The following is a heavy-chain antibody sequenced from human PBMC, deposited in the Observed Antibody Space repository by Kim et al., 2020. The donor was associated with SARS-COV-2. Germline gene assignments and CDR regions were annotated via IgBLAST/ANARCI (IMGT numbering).Heavy chain of an antibody. V-gene: IGHV1-46*01. CDR3: ARDLGAGYGSGWPGFDY. D-gene: IGHD6-19*01. J-gene: IGHJ4*02. CDR2: FNPRGGST. CDR1: GYTFINYY. Sequence: ASVKVSCKASGYTFINYYVHWVRQAPGQGLDLLGIFNPRGGSTSYAQKFQGRVTMTRDTSTNTFYMELSSLTSEDTAVCYCARDLGAGYGSGWPGFDYWGQGTLVTVSS.